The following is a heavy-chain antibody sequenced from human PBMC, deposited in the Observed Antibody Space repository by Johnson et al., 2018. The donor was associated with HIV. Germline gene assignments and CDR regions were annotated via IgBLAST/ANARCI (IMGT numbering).Heavy chain of an antibody. CDR1: GFTFDDYA. Sequence: EVQLVESGGGLVQPGRSLRLSCAASGFTFDDYAMHWVRQAPGKGLEWVSGISWNSGSIGYADSVRGRFTISRDNAKNSLYLQVNSLRADDTALYYCARESLDAFDIWGQGTMVTVSS. CDR3: ARESLDAFDI. CDR2: ISWNSGSI. V-gene: IGHV3-9*01. J-gene: IGHJ3*02.